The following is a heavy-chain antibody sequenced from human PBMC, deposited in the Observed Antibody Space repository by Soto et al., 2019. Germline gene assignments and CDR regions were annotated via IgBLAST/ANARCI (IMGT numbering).Heavy chain of an antibody. D-gene: IGHD3-16*01. CDR2: INPNSGGT. CDR3: ARDRGCLGDENWFDT. Sequence: ASVKVSCKASGYTFTGYYMHWVRQAPGQGLEWMGWINPNSGGTNYAQKFQGRVTMTRDTSISTAYMELSRLRSDDTAVYYCARDRGCLGDENWFDTWGQGTLVTVSS. V-gene: IGHV1-2*02. J-gene: IGHJ5*02. CDR1: GYTFTGYY.